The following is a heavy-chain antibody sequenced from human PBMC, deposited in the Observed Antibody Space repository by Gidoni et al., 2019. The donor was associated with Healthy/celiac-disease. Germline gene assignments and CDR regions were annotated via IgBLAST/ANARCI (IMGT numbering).Heavy chain of an antibody. CDR2: IYYSGST. CDR1: GGSISSSSYY. V-gene: IGHV4-39*01. CDR3: ARQGGIAAAGMVY. Sequence: QLQLQASGPGLVKPSETLSLTCTVSGGSISSSSYYWGWIRQPPGKGLEWIGRIYYSGSTYYNPSLKSRVTISVDTSKNQFSLKLSSVTAADTAVYYCARQGGIAAAGMVYWGQGTLVTVSS. D-gene: IGHD6-13*01. J-gene: IGHJ4*02.